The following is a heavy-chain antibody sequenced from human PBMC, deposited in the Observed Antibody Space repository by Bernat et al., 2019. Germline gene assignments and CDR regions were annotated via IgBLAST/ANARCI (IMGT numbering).Heavy chain of an antibody. J-gene: IGHJ4*02. CDR2: IDYSGST. Sequence: QLQLQESGPGLVKPSETLSLTCTVSGGPISSSSYYWGWIRQPPGKGLEWIGSIDYSGSTYYNPSLKSRVTISVDTSKNQFSLKLGSVTAADTAVYYCARHGNNYGDRMYYWGQGTLVTVSS. V-gene: IGHV4-39*01. D-gene: IGHD4-17*01. CDR3: ARHGNNYGDRMYY. CDR1: GGPISSSSYY.